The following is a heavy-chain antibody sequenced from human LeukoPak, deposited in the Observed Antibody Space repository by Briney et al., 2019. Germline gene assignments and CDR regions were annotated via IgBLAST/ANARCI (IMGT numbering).Heavy chain of an antibody. J-gene: IGHJ4*02. CDR2: MSYDGSKK. D-gene: IGHD3-3*01. CDR1: GFTFSSYG. V-gene: IGHV3-30*03. CDR3: ARWAFYYFDY. Sequence: GGSLRLSCAASGFTFSSYGMHWVRQAPGKGLEWVALMSYDGSKKYYVDSVKGRFTISRDNSKNALYLQMNSLRGEDTAVYYCARWAFYYFDYWGQGTLVTVSS.